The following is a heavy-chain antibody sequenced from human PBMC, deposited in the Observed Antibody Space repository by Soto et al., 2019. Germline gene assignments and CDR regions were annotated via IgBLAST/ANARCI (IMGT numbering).Heavy chain of an antibody. CDR2: ISAYNGNT. CDR3: ARLYSQQPLYYYMDV. Sequence: ASVKVSCKASGYTFTSYGISWVRQAPGQGLEWMGWISAYNGNTNYAQKLQGRVTMTTDTSTSTAYMELRSLRSDATAVYYCARLYSQQPLYYYMDVWGKGTTVTVSS. D-gene: IGHD6-13*01. V-gene: IGHV1-18*01. CDR1: GYTFTSYG. J-gene: IGHJ6*03.